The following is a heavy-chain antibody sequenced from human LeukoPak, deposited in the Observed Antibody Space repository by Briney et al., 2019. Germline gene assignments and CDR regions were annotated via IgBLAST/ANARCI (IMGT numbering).Heavy chain of an antibody. CDR2: ISAYNGNT. D-gene: IGHD3-22*01. V-gene: IGHV1-18*01. CDR3: ARGYYDSSGYWYYYYYMDV. CDR1: GYTFTSYG. Sequence: ASVKVSCKASGYTFTSYGISWVRQAPGQGLEWMGWISAYNGNTNYAQKLQGRVTMTTDTSTSTAYMELRSLRSDDTAVYYCARGYYDSSGYWYYYYYMDVWGKGTTVTVSS. J-gene: IGHJ6*03.